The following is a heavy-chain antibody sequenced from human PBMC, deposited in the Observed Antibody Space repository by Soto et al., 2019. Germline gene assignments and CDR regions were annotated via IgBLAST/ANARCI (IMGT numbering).Heavy chain of an antibody. CDR3: TKDINMGGVDV. CDR1: GYTFSHYW. J-gene: IGHJ6*02. CDR2: IFWDGNRM. D-gene: IGHD3-10*01. V-gene: IGHV3-9*01. Sequence: GGSLRLSCAASGYTFSHYWMHWVRQAPGKGLEWVSGIFWDGNRMDYADSVKGRFFIPRDNAKNSLYLQMNSLREDDTALYYCTKDINMGGVDVWGQGTTVTVSS.